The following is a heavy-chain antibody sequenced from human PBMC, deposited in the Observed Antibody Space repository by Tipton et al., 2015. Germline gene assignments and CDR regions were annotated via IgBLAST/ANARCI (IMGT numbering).Heavy chain of an antibody. CDR1: AGSISSSFW. CDR2: IYHSGST. V-gene: IGHV4-4*02. Sequence: TLSLTCTVSAGSISSSFWWSWVSQPPGKGLEWIAEIYHSGSTNYNPSLKSRVTISVDKSKNQFSLKLSSVPAADAAVYYCAGHYDFWIGYLDYWGQRTLLTVSS. CDR3: AGHYDFWIGYLDY. J-gene: IGHJ4*02. D-gene: IGHD3-3*01.